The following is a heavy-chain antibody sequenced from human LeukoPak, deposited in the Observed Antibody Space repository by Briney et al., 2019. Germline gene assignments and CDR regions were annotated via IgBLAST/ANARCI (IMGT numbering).Heavy chain of an antibody. CDR1: GFTFSDYT. CDR2: ISSGSGYI. Sequence: PGGSLRLSCAASGFTFSDYTVNWVRQAPGKGLEWVSSISSGSGYIYYADSVKGRFTISRDNAKNSLYLQMNSLRAEDTAVYYCARVVRGVFAQTYYYYGMDVWGQGTTVTVSS. D-gene: IGHD3-10*01. CDR3: ARVVRGVFAQTYYYYGMDV. V-gene: IGHV3-21*01. J-gene: IGHJ6*02.